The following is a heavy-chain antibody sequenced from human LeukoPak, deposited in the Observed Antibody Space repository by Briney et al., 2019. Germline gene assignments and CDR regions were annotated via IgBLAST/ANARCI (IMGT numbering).Heavy chain of an antibody. CDR3: ARGTYFGSWFGKVWFDP. CDR1: GGTFSSYA. D-gene: IGHD6-13*01. Sequence: SVKVSCKASGGTFSSYAISWVRQAPGQGLEWMGGIIPIFGTANYAQKFQGRVTITTDESTSTAYMELSSLISEDTAVYYCARGTYFGSWFGKVWFDPWGQGTLVPASS. J-gene: IGHJ5*02. CDR2: IIPIFGTA. V-gene: IGHV1-69*05.